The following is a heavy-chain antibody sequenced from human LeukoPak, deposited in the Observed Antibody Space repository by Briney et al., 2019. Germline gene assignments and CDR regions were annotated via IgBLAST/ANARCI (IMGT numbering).Heavy chain of an antibody. CDR2: IYYSGST. V-gene: IGHV4-59*01. Sequence: PSETLSLTCTVSGGSISSYYWSWIRQPPGKGLEWIGYIYYSGSTSYNPSLKSRVTISVDTSKEQFSLKLSSVTAADTAFHYCARYIVSYPHDAFDIWGQGTMVTVSS. J-gene: IGHJ3*02. CDR1: GGSISSYY. CDR3: ARYIVSYPHDAFDI. D-gene: IGHD1-26*01.